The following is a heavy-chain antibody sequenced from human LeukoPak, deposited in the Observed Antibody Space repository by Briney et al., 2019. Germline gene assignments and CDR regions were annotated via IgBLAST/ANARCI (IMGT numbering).Heavy chain of an antibody. Sequence: ASVKVSCKASGYTFTGYYIHWVRQAPCQGLEWMGWISHNSGGTHYPHSFQGRVTRTRDTSTNTAHMELSRLTSDDTAMYYCARGDCSVSGCHGGNWFDPWGQGTLVTVSS. CDR3: ARGDCSVSGCHGGNWFDP. V-gene: IGHV1-2*02. CDR1: GYTFTGYY. D-gene: IGHD2-15*01. CDR2: ISHNSGGT. J-gene: IGHJ5*02.